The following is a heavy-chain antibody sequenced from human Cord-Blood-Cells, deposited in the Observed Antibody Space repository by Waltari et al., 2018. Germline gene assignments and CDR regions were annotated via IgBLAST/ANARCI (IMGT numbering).Heavy chain of an antibody. J-gene: IGHJ4*02. Sequence: QVQLQESGPGLVKPSQTLSLTCPVSGGSISTGGYYWSWIRQHPGKGLEWIGYIYYSGSTYYNPSLKSRVTISVDTSKNQFSLKLSSVTAADTAVYYCARDDYGGGEDYWGQGTLVTVSS. CDR3: ARDDYGGGEDY. D-gene: IGHD4-17*01. CDR1: GGSISTGGYY. V-gene: IGHV4-31*03. CDR2: IYYSGST.